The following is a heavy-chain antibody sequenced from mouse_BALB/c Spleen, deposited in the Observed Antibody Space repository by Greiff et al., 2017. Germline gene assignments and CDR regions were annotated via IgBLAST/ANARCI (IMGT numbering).Heavy chain of an antibody. Sequence: EVKLVESGGGLVKPGGSLKLSCAASGFTFSSYTMSWVRQTPEKRLEWVATISSGGSYTYYPDSVKGRFTISRDNARNILYLQMSSLRSEDTAMYYCARGLYDYDGAYWGQGTLVTVSA. V-gene: IGHV5-9*02. D-gene: IGHD2-4*01. J-gene: IGHJ3*01. CDR1: GFTFSSYT. CDR3: ARGLYDYDGAY. CDR2: ISSGGSYT.